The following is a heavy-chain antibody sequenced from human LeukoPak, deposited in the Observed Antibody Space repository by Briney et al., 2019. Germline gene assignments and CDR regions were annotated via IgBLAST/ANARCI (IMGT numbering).Heavy chain of an antibody. D-gene: IGHD3-3*01. Sequence: SETLSLTCTVSGGSISSGGYYWRWIRQYPGKGLEWIGYIYYSGSTYYNPSLKSRVTISVDTSKKQFSLKLSSVTAADTAVYYCARRNSWSGHSFDYWGQGTLVTVAS. CDR1: GGSISSGGYY. CDR3: ARRNSWSGHSFDY. V-gene: IGHV4-31*03. J-gene: IGHJ4*02. CDR2: IYYSGST.